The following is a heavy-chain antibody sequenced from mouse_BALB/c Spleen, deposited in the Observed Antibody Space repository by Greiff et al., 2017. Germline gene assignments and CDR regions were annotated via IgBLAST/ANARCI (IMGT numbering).Heavy chain of an antibody. CDR1: GYTFPSYV. Sequence: SGPELVKPGASVKMSCKASGYTFPSYVMHWVKQKPGQGLEWIGYINPYNDGTKYNEKFKGKATLTSDKSSSTAYMELSSLTSEDSAVYYCARENYYCSKAYWGQGTLVTVSA. CDR3: ARENYYCSKAY. J-gene: IGHJ3*01. V-gene: IGHV1-14*01. D-gene: IGHD1-1*01. CDR2: INPYNDGT.